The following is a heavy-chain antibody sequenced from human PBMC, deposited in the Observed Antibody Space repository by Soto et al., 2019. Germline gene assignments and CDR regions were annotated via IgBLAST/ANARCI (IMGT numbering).Heavy chain of an antibody. V-gene: IGHV3-21*01. Sequence: GGSLRLSCAASGFTFSSYSMNWVRQAPGKGLEWVSSISSSSSYIYYADSVKGRFTISRDNAKNSLYLQMNSLRAEDTAVYYCARDPPLYCSSTSCDDDYWGQGTLVTVSS. CDR3: ARDPPLYCSSTSCDDDY. J-gene: IGHJ4*02. CDR1: GFTFSSYS. CDR2: ISSSSSYI. D-gene: IGHD2-2*01.